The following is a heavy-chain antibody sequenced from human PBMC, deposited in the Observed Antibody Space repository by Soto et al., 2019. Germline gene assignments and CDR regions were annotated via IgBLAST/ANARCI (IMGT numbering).Heavy chain of an antibody. Sequence: EVQLVESGGGLVQPGGSLRLSCAASGFGVSNNYMSWVRQAPGKGLEWVSDINSGGNTYYADSVKGRCTISRDNSKNTVYLQMNSVGAEDTAVYYCARGGDSYGEGEYYYYGMDVWGQGTTVTVSS. D-gene: IGHD5-18*01. V-gene: IGHV3-66*01. CDR3: ARGGDSYGEGEYYYYGMDV. CDR2: INSGGNT. J-gene: IGHJ6*02. CDR1: GFGVSNNY.